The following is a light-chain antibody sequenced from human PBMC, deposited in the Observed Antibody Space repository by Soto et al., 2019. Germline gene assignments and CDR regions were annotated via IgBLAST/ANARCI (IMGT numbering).Light chain of an antibody. CDR1: SSDVGGYNY. CDR3: SSYAGSNNAYV. CDR2: EVS. Sequence: QSALTQPPSASGSPGQSVTISCTGTSSDVGGYNYVSWYQQHPGKAPKLMIYEVSKRPSGVPDRFSGSKSVNTASLTVSGLQAEDEADYYCSSYAGSNNAYVFGTGTKLTVL. V-gene: IGLV2-8*01. J-gene: IGLJ1*01.